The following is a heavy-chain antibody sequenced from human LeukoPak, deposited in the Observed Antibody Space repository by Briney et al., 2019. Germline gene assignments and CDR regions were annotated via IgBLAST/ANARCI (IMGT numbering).Heavy chain of an antibody. V-gene: IGHV3-66*01. J-gene: IGHJ4*02. CDR3: AKDGRYCSGGRCYSDYGGFDF. Sequence: PGGSLRLSCAASGFTVSTNYMNWVRQAPGKGLEWVSIIYSDGSTYYADSVKGRFTISRDNSKNTLYFQMNSLRAEDTAVYYCAKDGRYCSGGRCYSDYGGFDFWGQGTLVTVSP. D-gene: IGHD2-15*01. CDR1: GFTVSTNY. CDR2: IYSDGST.